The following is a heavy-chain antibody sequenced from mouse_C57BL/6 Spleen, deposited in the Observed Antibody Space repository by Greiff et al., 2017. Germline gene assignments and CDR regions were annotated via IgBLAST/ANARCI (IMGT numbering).Heavy chain of an antibody. CDR2: IHPNSGST. CDR1: GYTFTSYR. CDR3: ARDYYDYDGAMDY. Sequence: VQLQQPGAELVKPGASVKLSCKASGYTFTSYRMHWVKQRPGQGLEWIGMIHPNSGSTNYNEKFKSKATLTVDKSSSTAYMQLSSLTSEDSAVYYCARDYYDYDGAMDYWGQGTSVTVSS. J-gene: IGHJ4*01. V-gene: IGHV1-64*01. D-gene: IGHD2-4*01.